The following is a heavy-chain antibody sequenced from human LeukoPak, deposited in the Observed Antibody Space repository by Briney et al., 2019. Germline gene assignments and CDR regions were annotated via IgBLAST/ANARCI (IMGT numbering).Heavy chain of an antibody. CDR3: TRIGGDRDPFDY. V-gene: IGHV3-33*01. Sequence: GGPLRLSCAASGFTFSSYGMHGGGRAPGKGLEGVAVIWYDGTNKYYADSVKGRFTISRDNSENPLYLQLNRQRAEDTAVYYRTRIGGDRDPFDYWGQGTLVTVSS. CDR1: GFTFSSYG. D-gene: IGHD2-21*02. CDR2: IWYDGTNK. J-gene: IGHJ4*02.